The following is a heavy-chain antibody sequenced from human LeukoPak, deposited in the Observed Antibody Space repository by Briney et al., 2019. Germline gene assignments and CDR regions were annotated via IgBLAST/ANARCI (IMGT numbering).Heavy chain of an antibody. CDR2: IYYSGST. V-gene: IGHV4-30-4*01. D-gene: IGHD3-22*01. CDR1: GGSISSGDYY. J-gene: IGHJ4*02. Sequence: SETLSLTCTVSGGSISSGDYYWSWIRQPPGKGLEWIGYIYYSGSTYYNPSLKSRVTISVDTSKNQFSLKLSSVTAADTAVYYCARARGAHYYDSSGYPTIFDYWGQGTLVTVSS. CDR3: ARARGAHYYDSSGYPTIFDY.